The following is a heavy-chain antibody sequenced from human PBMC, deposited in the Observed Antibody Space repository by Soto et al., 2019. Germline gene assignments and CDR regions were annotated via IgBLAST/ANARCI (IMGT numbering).Heavy chain of an antibody. Sequence: ASVKVSCKASGGTFRSYAISWVRQAPGQGLEWMGGIIPIFGTANYAQKFQGRVTITADKSTSTAYMELSSLRSEDTAVYYCARTYYYDSSGYDYDAFDIWGQGTMVTVSS. J-gene: IGHJ3*02. D-gene: IGHD3-22*01. V-gene: IGHV1-69*06. CDR3: ARTYYYDSSGYDYDAFDI. CDR2: IIPIFGTA. CDR1: GGTFRSYA.